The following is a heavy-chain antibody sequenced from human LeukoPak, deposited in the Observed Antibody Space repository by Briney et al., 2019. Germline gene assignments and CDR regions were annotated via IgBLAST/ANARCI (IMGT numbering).Heavy chain of an antibody. V-gene: IGHV4-34*01. D-gene: IGHD6-19*01. CDR3: ASSGYSSGWYRGSFDY. Sequence: PSETLSLTCAVYGGSFSGYYWSWIRQPPGKGLEWIGEINHSGSTNYNPSLKSRVTISVDTSKNQFSLKLSSVTAADTAVYYCASSGYSSGWYRGSFDYWGQGTLVTVSS. CDR2: INHSGST. CDR1: GGSFSGYY. J-gene: IGHJ4*02.